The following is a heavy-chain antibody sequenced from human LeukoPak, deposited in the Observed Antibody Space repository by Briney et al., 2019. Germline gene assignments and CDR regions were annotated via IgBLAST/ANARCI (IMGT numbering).Heavy chain of an antibody. CDR1: GFTFSTYW. D-gene: IGHD3-22*01. Sequence: TGGSLRLSCAASGFTFSTYWMHWVRQAPGKGLVWVSRIKSDGSTNYADSVKGRFTISRDNAKNTVSLQMNSLRPEDTGVYYCARAPCEIGGYYPEYFRHWGQGTLVTVSS. CDR3: ARAPCEIGGYYPEYFRH. CDR2: IKSDGST. V-gene: IGHV3-74*01. J-gene: IGHJ1*01.